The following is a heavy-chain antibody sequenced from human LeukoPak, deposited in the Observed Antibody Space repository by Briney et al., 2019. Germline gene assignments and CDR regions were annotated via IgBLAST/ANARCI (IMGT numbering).Heavy chain of an antibody. J-gene: IGHJ6*03. CDR1: GFTFSSYA. V-gene: IGHV3-23*01. D-gene: IGHD4-23*01. CDR3: AKDSYGGDYYFYMDV. Sequence: GGSLRRSCAASGFTFSSYAMSWVRQAPGKGLEWVSALSGSGGSTYYDTSVKGRFTISRDNSKNRLYLQMNSLRAEGTAVYYCAKDSYGGDYYFYMDVWGKGTTVTVSS. CDR2: LSGSGGST.